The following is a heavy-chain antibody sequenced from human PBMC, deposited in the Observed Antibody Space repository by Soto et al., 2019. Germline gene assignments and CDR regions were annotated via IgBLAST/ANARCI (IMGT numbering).Heavy chain of an antibody. Sequence: PGGSLRLSCAASGVTFRNYWMSWVRQAPGMGLEWVAIIKQDGSEKYYVDSVKGRFTISRDNSKNTLYLQMNSLRAEDTAVYYCAKVFPNINYYGMDVWGQGTTVTVSS. V-gene: IGHV3-7*03. J-gene: IGHJ6*02. CDR3: AKVFPNINYYGMDV. CDR2: IKQDGSEK. CDR1: GVTFRNYW.